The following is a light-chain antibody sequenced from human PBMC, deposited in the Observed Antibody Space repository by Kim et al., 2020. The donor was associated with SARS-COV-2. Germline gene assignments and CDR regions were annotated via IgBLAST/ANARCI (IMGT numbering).Light chain of an antibody. CDR3: SSYTSSSTVV. J-gene: IGLJ2*01. Sequence: GQSLTISCTGTSSDVGGYNYVSWYQLHPGKAPKLMIYDVSNRPSGVSNRFSGSKSGNTASLTISGLQAEDEADYYCSSYTSSSTVVFGGGTQLTVL. CDR1: SSDVGGYNY. CDR2: DVS. V-gene: IGLV2-14*03.